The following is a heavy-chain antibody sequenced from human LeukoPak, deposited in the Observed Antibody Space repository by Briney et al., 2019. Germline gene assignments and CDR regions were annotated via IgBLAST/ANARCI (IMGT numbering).Heavy chain of an antibody. CDR2: ISGSGGST. J-gene: IGHJ4*02. D-gene: IGHD3-22*01. Sequence: PGGSLRLSCAASGFTFSSYAMSWVRQVPGKGLEWVSAISGSGGSTYYADSVKGRFTNSRDNSKNTLYLQMNSLRAEDTAVYYCAKEGRITMIVVVGYFDYWGQGTLVTVSS. V-gene: IGHV3-23*01. CDR3: AKEGRITMIVVVGYFDY. CDR1: GFTFSSYA.